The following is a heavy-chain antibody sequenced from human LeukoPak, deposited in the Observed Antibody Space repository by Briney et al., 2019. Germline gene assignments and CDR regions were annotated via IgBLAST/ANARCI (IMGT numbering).Heavy chain of an antibody. V-gene: IGHV3-30*02. J-gene: IGHJ3*02. CDR3: ARLYLYYYDSSGHHDAFDI. CDR1: GFTFSSYG. Sequence: PGGSLRLSCAASGFTFSSYGMHWVRQAPGKGLEWVAFIRYDGSNKYYADSVKGRFTISRDNSKNTLYLQMNSLRAEDTAVYYCARLYLYYYDSSGHHDAFDIWGQGTMVTVSS. CDR2: IRYDGSNK. D-gene: IGHD3-22*01.